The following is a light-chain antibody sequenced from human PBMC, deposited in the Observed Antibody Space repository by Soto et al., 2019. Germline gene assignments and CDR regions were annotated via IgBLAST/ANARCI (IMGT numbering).Light chain of an antibody. CDR1: QSVSNN. V-gene: IGKV3-11*01. CDR2: GAS. CDR3: QQRSNWPS. J-gene: IGKJ5*01. Sequence: EIVMTHSPATLSVSLGERATLSCSASQSVSNNLAWYQQKPGQAPRLLIYGASSRATGIPARFSGSGSGTDFTLTIRSLEPEDFAVYYCQQRSNWPSFGQGTRLEIK.